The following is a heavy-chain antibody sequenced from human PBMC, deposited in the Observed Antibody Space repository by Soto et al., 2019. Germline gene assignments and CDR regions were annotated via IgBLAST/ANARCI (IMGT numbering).Heavy chain of an antibody. CDR2: INPNSGGT. J-gene: IGHJ6*02. CDR3: AREGRSGWLQNYYYYYGMDV. V-gene: IGHV1-2*02. Sequence: ASVKVSCKASGYTFTGYYMHWVRQAPGQGLEWMGWINPNSGGTNYAQKFQGRVTMTRDTSISTAYMGLSRLRSDDTAVYYCAREGRSGWLQNYYYYYGMDVWGQGTTVTVSS. D-gene: IGHD6-19*01. CDR1: GYTFTGYY.